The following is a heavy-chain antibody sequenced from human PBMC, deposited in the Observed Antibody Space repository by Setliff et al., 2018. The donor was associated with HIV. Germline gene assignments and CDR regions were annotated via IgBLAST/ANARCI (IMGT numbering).Heavy chain of an antibody. CDR2: IFSSGST. D-gene: IGHD5-12*01. Sequence: PSETLSLTCTVSGASIPSSSHYWGWIRQPPGKGLQWIGTIFSSGSTYYDPSLKSRVTISIDSTKNQISLKLNFVTAADTAVYYCARHVDIVAPFDFWGQGTLVTVPQ. V-gene: IGHV4-39*01. CDR1: GASIPSSSHY. J-gene: IGHJ4*02. CDR3: ARHVDIVAPFDF.